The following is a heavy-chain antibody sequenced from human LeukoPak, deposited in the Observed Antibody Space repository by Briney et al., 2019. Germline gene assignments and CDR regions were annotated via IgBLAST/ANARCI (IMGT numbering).Heavy chain of an antibody. Sequence: PGGSLRLSCAASGFTFSDHYMDWVLQAPGEGLEWVARIRKKSNGYNTQYAASVKGRFIISREDSRNSLYLQMNSLKTEDTAVYYCARVGVVVPAGMDIWGQGTMVTVSS. CDR3: ARVGVVVPAGMDI. CDR2: IRKKSNGYNT. V-gene: IGHV3-72*01. CDR1: GFTFSDHY. J-gene: IGHJ3*02. D-gene: IGHD2-2*01.